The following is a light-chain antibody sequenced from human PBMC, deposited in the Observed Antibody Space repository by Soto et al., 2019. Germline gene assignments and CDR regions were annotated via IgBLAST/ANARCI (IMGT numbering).Light chain of an antibody. Sequence: EIVLTQSPGTLSLSPGERATLSCRASQSVSSSYLAWYQQKPGQAPRLLIYGASSRATGIPDRFSGSGSGTDVTLAISRLGHEDFSVYYCQQYGSSPFTFGPGTKVDIK. CDR1: QSVSSSY. CDR2: GAS. V-gene: IGKV3-20*01. CDR3: QQYGSSPFT. J-gene: IGKJ3*01.